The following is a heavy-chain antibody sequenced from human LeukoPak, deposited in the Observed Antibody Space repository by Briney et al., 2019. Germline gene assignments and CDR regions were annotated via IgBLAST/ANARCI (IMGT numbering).Heavy chain of an antibody. CDR3: ARGTTLLPLSLIGAAEDIAY. CDR2: LNPNSGNT. CDR1: GYTFTSYD. J-gene: IGHJ4*02. Sequence: ASVKVSCKASGYTFTSYDINWVRQATGPGLEWMGWLNPNSGNTGYAQKFQGRVTMTRNTSISTAYMELSSLRSEDTAVYYCARGTTLLPLSLIGAAEDIAYWGQGTLVTVSS. V-gene: IGHV1-8*01. D-gene: IGHD6-13*01.